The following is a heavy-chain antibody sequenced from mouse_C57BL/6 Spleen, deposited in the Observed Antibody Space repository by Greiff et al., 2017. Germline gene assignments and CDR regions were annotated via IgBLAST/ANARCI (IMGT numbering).Heavy chain of an antibody. J-gene: IGHJ4*01. D-gene: IGHD1-1*01. CDR1: GYAFSSSW. CDR3: ARSITTVVANYAMDY. Sequence: VQLQQSGPELVQPGASVKISCKASGYAFSSSWMNWVKQRPGKGLEWIGRIYPGDGDTNYNGKFQGKATLTADKSSSTDYMQLSCLTSEDSAVYFCARSITTVVANYAMDYWGQGTSVTVSS. V-gene: IGHV1-82*01. CDR2: IYPGDGDT.